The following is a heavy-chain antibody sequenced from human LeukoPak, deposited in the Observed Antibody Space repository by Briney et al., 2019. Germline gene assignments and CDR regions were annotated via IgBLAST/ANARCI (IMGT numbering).Heavy chain of an antibody. D-gene: IGHD6-6*01. CDR1: GLTFSSYS. V-gene: IGHV3-48*01. CDR2: ISSSSTTI. CDR3: AKHHRMAARLVYFDY. J-gene: IGHJ4*02. Sequence: GGSLRLSCAASGLTFSSYSMNWVRQAPGKGLEWVSYISSSSTTIYYADSVKGRFTISRDNAKNSLYLQMNSLRAEDTAVYYCAKHHRMAARLVYFDYWGQGTLVTVSS.